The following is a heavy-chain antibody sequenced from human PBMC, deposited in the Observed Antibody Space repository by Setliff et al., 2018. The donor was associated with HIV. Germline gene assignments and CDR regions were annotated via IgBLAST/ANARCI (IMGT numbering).Heavy chain of an antibody. Sequence: SETLSLTCSFSGGSISGHYWSWIRQTPGKGLEWIATIYTTERISYNPSLRSRVTISVETSQNLFSLRLRSVTAADTGVYYCAGYTTAWFAPYWGQGTLVTVSS. D-gene: IGHD6-19*01. CDR1: GGSISGHY. CDR3: AGYTTAWFAPY. CDR2: IYTTERI. J-gene: IGHJ4*02. V-gene: IGHV4-59*11.